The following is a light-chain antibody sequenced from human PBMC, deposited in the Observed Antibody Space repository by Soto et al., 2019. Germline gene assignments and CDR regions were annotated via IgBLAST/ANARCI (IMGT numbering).Light chain of an antibody. J-gene: IGKJ1*01. Sequence: DITLTQSPSALSASLLDRVKIXCLASESSSKWVAWYQQKPGRSPTLLIYKASTLQSGVPSRFSGSGSGTEFTLTISSLQPDDFATYYCQQSYITPWTFGQGTKVDIK. CDR3: QQSYITPWT. CDR2: KAS. V-gene: IGKV1-5*03. CDR1: ESSSKW.